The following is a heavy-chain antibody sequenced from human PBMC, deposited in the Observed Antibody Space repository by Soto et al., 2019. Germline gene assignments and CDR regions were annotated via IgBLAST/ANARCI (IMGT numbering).Heavy chain of an antibody. CDR3: VKRGRNWGAFDF. D-gene: IGHD7-27*01. CDR1: GFILNNDA. J-gene: IGHJ3*01. V-gene: IGHV3-23*01. Sequence: VPLLESGGDLVQPGGSLRLSCVASGFILNNDAMSWVRQAPGKGLEWVSTIGGTDGDSDGVPWYEDSVKGRFTISRDSSANTLFLHMDNLRVEDSDLYYCVKRGRNWGAFDFWGQGTKVVVSS. CDR2: IGGTDGDSDGVP.